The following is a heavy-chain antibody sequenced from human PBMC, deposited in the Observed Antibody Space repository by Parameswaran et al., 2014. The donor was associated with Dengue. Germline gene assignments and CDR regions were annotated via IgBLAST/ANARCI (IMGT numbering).Heavy chain of an antibody. J-gene: IGHJ4*02. CDR2: IYDRGST. D-gene: IGHD1-26*01. Sequence: PGKGLEWIGYIYDRGSTSYNPSLKSRLTISQDTSKNQFSLRLSSVTAADTADYYCARGAGAPATTFDYWGQGTLVTVSS. CDR3: ARGAGAPATTFDY. V-gene: IGHV4-31*02.